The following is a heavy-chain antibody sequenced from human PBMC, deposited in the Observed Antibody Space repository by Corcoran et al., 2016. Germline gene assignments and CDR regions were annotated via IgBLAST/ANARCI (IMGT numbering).Heavy chain of an antibody. J-gene: IGHJ6*02. CDR1: GYTFTSYA. V-gene: IGHV1-3*01. Sequence: QVQLVQSGAEVKKPGASVKVSCKASGYTFTSYAMHWVRQAPGQRLEWMGWINAGNGNTKYSQKFQGRVTITRDTSASTAYMELSSLRSEDTAVYYCARIQYYHDSSGYYYYYYGMDVWGQGTTVTVSS. CDR2: INAGNGNT. CDR3: ARIQYYHDSSGYYYYYYGMDV. D-gene: IGHD3-22*01.